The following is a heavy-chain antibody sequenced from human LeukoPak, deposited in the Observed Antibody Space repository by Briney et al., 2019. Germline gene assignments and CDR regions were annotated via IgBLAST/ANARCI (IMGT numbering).Heavy chain of an antibody. J-gene: IGHJ4*02. CDR3: AREGGPYRPLDY. CDR2: TYYSGST. V-gene: IGHV4-39*07. Sequence: SETLSLTCTVSGGSISSSSSYWGWIRQPPGKGLEWIGGTYYSGSTYYNPSLKSRVAISVDKSENHISLKLTSVTAADTAVYYCAREGGPYRPLDYSGQGTLVTVAS. CDR1: GGSISSSSSY.